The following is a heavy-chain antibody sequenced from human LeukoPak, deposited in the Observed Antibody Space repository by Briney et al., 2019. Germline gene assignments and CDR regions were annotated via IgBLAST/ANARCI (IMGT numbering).Heavy chain of an antibody. V-gene: IGHV4-30-4*08. CDR3: AGWSEFFDC. CDR2: IYYSGNV. Sequence: SETLSLTCTVSGGSISSGDYYWSWIRQPPGKVLEWIGFIYYSGNVYYNSSLKSRVTISVDTSKNQFSLRLRSVTAADTAVYYCAGWSEFFDCWGQGTLVTVSS. CDR1: GGSISSGDYY. J-gene: IGHJ4*02.